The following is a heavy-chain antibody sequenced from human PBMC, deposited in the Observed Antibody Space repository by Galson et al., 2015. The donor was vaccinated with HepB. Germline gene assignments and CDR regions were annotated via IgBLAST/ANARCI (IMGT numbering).Heavy chain of an antibody. D-gene: IGHD6-19*01. V-gene: IGHV1-2*02. CDR2: INPNSGGT. CDR1: GYTFTGYY. Sequence: SVKVSCKASGYTFTGYYMHWVRQAPGQGLEWMGWINPNSGGTNYAQEFQGRVTMTRDTSISTAYMELSRLRSDDTAVYYCARVPRYSSGYDSSWGQGTLVTVSS. J-gene: IGHJ4*02. CDR3: ARVPRYSSGYDSS.